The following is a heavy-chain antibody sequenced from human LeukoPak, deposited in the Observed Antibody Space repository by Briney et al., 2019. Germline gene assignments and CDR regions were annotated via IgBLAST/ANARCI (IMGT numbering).Heavy chain of an antibody. CDR2: ISSSSSYT. CDR3: ARNVLLWFGGLSHFDY. D-gene: IGHD3-10*01. CDR1: GFTFSDYY. J-gene: IGHJ4*02. V-gene: IGHV3-11*03. Sequence: PGGSLRLSCAASGFTFSDYYMSWIRQAPGKGLEWVSYISSSSSYTNYADSVKGRFTISRDNAKISLYLQMTSLRAEDTAVYYCARNVLLWFGGLSHFDYWGQGTLVTVSS.